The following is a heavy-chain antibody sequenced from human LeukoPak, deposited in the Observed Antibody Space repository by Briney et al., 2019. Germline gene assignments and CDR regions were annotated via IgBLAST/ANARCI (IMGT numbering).Heavy chain of an antibody. CDR2: ISSGGSSI. CDR1: GFIFSKYE. D-gene: IGHD2-21*02. J-gene: IGHJ3*02. Sequence: GGSLRLSCAASGFIFSKYEMNWVRQAPGKGPEWVSYISSGGSSIYYADSVRGRCTISRDNAKNSLYLQMNSLRAEDTAVYYCAQGVVTRFFDIWGQGTMVTVSS. V-gene: IGHV3-48*03. CDR3: AQGVVTRFFDI.